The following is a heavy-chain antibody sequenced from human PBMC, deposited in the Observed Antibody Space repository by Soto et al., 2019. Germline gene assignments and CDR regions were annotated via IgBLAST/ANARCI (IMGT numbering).Heavy chain of an antibody. V-gene: IGHV3-74*01. CDR2: INNDGRSI. Sequence: PGGSLRLSCAASGFSFSDYWMYWVRQVPGMGLVWVSRINNDGRSINYADSVKGRITVSRDNAKNTLYLQMNSLRVEDTAIYYCTRGFREGYSGLIENGGKGTPVTV. CDR1: GFSFSDYW. J-gene: IGHJ4*02. D-gene: IGHD5-12*01. CDR3: TRGFREGYSGLIEN.